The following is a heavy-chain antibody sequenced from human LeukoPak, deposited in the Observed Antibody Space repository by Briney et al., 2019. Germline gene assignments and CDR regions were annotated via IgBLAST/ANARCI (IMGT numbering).Heavy chain of an antibody. D-gene: IGHD3-3*01. Sequence: SETLSLTCTVSGYSISSGYYWGWIRQPPGKGLEWIGSIYHSGSTYYNPSLKSRVTISVDTSKNQFSLKLSSVTAADTAVYYCARAVGYDFWSGCYLYADYYYYMDVWGKGTTVTVSS. CDR3: ARAVGYDFWSGCYLYADYYYYMDV. J-gene: IGHJ6*03. CDR1: GYSISSGYY. V-gene: IGHV4-38-2*02. CDR2: IYHSGST.